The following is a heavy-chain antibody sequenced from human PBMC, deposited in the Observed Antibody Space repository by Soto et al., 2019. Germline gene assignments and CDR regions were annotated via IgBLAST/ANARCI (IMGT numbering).Heavy chain of an antibody. Sequence: QVQLVESGGGVVQPGRSLRLSCAASGFTFSSYGMHWVRQAPGKGLEWVAVISYDGSNKYYADSVKGRFTISRDNSKNTLYLQMNSLRAEDTAVYYRAKDKGSSDYYYYYGMDVWGQGTTVTVSS. CDR3: AKDKGSSDYYYYYGMDV. D-gene: IGHD2-2*01. CDR1: GFTFSSYG. V-gene: IGHV3-30*18. CDR2: ISYDGSNK. J-gene: IGHJ6*02.